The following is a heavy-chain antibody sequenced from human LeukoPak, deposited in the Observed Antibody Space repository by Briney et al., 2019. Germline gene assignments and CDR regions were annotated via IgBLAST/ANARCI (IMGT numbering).Heavy chain of an antibody. CDR1: GGSIGSYY. CDR3: ARNGAGVAVSPYARGFDY. Sequence: SETLSLTCTVSGGSIGSYYWSWIRQPPGKGLEWIGYIYYSGSTNYNPSLKSRVTISVDTSKNQFSLKLSSVTAADTAVYYCARNGAGVAVSPYARGFDYWGQGTLVTVSS. D-gene: IGHD6-19*01. V-gene: IGHV4-59*01. CDR2: IYYSGST. J-gene: IGHJ4*02.